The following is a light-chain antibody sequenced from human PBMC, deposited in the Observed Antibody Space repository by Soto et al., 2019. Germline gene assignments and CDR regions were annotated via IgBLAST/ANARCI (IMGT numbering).Light chain of an antibody. V-gene: IGLV6-57*01. CDR3: QSYATTSVV. Sequence: LTQPHSVSEPPGKTVTISCTRSSGSIASNYVQWYQQRPGTSPTTVIYGDNQRPSGVPDRFSGSIDSSSNSASLTISGLKTEDEADYYCQSYATTSVVFGGGTKLTVL. CDR2: GDN. CDR1: SGSIASNY. J-gene: IGLJ2*01.